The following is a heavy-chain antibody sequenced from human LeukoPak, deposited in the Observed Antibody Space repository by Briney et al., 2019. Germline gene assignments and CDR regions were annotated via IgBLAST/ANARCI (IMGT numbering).Heavy chain of an antibody. CDR2: IGGSTNSI. D-gene: IGHD5-18*01. Sequence: GGSLRLSCAASGFTFSSYSMNWVRQAPVKGLEWVSYIGGSTNSIHYADFLEGRFTISRDNGKNLLYLQMNSLRAEDTAVYYCARRKANSYGEIDYWGQGTLVTVSS. V-gene: IGHV3-48*01. J-gene: IGHJ4*02. CDR3: ARRKANSYGEIDY. CDR1: GFTFSSYS.